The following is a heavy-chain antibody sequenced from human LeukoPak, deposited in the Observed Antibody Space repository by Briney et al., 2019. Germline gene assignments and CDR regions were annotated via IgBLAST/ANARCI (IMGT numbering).Heavy chain of an antibody. CDR1: GGTFSSYA. V-gene: IGHV1-69*13. J-gene: IGHJ1*01. D-gene: IGHD1-26*01. CDR2: IIPIFGTA. Sequence: ASVKVSCKASGGTFSSYAISWVRQAPGQGLEWMGGIIPIFGTANYAQKFQGRVTITADESTSTAYMELSSLRSEDTAVYYCARWYSRSYCGDFQHWGQGTLVTVSS. CDR3: ARWYSRSYCGDFQH.